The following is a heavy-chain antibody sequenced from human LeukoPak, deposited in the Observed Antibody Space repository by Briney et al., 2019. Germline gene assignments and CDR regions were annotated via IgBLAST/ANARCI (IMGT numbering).Heavy chain of an antibody. CDR1: GGSFSGYY. CDR3: ARTKGSRYDSSGYYNY. V-gene: IGHV4-34*01. D-gene: IGHD3-22*01. CDR2: INHSGST. Sequence: SEILSLTCAVYGGSFSGYYWSWIRQPPGKGLEWIGEINHSGSTNYNPSLKSRVTISVDTSKNQFSLKLSSVTAADTAVYYCARTKGSRYDSSGYYNYWGQGTLVTVSS. J-gene: IGHJ4*02.